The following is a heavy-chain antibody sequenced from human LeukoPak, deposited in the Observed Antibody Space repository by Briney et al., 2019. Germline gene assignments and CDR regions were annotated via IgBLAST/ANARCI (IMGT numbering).Heavy chain of an antibody. CDR2: IYYSGSS. CDR3: ARHRSGWLQSSFDY. V-gene: IGHV4-39*01. J-gene: IGHJ4*02. D-gene: IGHD5-24*01. CDR1: GGSISSSSSY. Sequence: SESLSLTCSVSGGSISSSSSYWGWIRQPPGKGLEWIGSIYYSGSSFDNPALKSRVTISVDTSKNQFSLKLSSVTAADTAVYYCARHRSGWLQSSFDYWGQGTLVTVSS.